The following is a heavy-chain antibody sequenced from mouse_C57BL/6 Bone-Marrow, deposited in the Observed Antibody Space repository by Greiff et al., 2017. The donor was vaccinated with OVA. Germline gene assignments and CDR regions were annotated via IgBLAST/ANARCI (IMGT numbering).Heavy chain of an antibody. Sequence: QVQLQQSDAELVKPGASVKISCKVSGYTFTDHSIHWMKQRPEQGLEWIGYIYPRDGSTNYNEKFKGKATLTVDKSSSTAYMQLNSLTSEDSAVYFCARDSNYDYYAMDYWGQGTSVTVSS. CDR3: ARDSNYDYYAMDY. J-gene: IGHJ4*01. CDR2: IYPRDGST. D-gene: IGHD2-5*01. V-gene: IGHV1-78*01. CDR1: GYTFTDHS.